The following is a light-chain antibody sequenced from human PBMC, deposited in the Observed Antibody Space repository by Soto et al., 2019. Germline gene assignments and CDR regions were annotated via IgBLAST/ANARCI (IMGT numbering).Light chain of an antibody. V-gene: IGKV3-15*01. Sequence: EIVMTQSPATLSVSPGERATLSCRASQSVSRNLAWYQQKPGQPPRLLIYDASTRATGVPARFGGSGSGTEFTLTISGLQSEEFAVYYCQQYGDWPPDTFGQGTKVEI. CDR1: QSVSRN. J-gene: IGKJ2*01. CDR3: QQYGDWPPDT. CDR2: DAS.